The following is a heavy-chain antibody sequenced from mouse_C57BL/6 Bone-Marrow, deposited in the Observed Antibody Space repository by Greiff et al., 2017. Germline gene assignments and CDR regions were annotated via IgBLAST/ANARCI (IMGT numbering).Heavy chain of an antibody. CDR2: INSDGGST. CDR1: EYEFPSHD. V-gene: IGHV5-2*01. J-gene: IGHJ1*03. Sequence: EVQLVESGGGLVQPGESLKLSCESNEYEFPSHDMSWVRKTPEKRLELVAAINSDGGSTYYPDTMERRFIISRDNTKTTLYLQMSSLRSEDTAVYYCARHEGYGSSYWYFDVWGTGTTVTVSS. D-gene: IGHD1-1*01. CDR3: ARHEGYGSSYWYFDV.